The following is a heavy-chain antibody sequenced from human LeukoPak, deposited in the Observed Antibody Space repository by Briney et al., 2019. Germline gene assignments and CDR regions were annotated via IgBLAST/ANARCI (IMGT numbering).Heavy chain of an antibody. J-gene: IGHJ4*02. CDR3: ARGNGAYFEY. Sequence: GGSLRLSCAASGFPFSSYNMNWVRQAPGKGLEWVSYISASGSNIYYLDAVKGRFTVSRDNAMNSLFLQMNRPRAEDTAVYYCARGNGAYFEYWGQGTPVTVSS. CDR1: GFPFSSYN. CDR2: ISASGSNI. D-gene: IGHD2-8*01. V-gene: IGHV3-48*01.